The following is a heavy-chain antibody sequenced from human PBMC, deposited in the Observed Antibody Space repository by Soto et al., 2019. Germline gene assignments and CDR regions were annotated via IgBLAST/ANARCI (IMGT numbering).Heavy chain of an antibody. V-gene: IGHV3-21*02. CDR3: VRDDPIFGAIPRMDI. D-gene: IGHD3-3*01. CDR1: GFPFSSYT. Sequence: EVQLVESGGSLVHPGGSLRLSCSASGFPFSSYTMYWVRQAPGKGLEWVSSITTAATRNIFYADSVKGRFTISRDNANNILFLQMHNVRVEDTAVYYCVRDDPIFGAIPRMDIWGQGPTVTVSS. CDR2: ITTAATRNI. J-gene: IGHJ6*02.